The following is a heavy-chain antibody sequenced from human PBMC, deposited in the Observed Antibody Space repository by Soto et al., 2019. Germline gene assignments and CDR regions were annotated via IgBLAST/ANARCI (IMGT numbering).Heavy chain of an antibody. J-gene: IGHJ4*02. CDR2: IKSKTDGGTT. CDR3: TTESWGLHY. CDR1: GFTFDNAW. V-gene: IGHV3-15*01. Sequence: EVQLVESGGSLVKPGGSLRLSCAASGFTFDNAWMSWVRRTPEKGLEWVGRIKSKTDGGTTDYTAPVKGRFTISREDSKNTLYLQMNSLKTDDTAVYWCTTESWGLHYWGQGTLVIVSS. D-gene: IGHD7-27*01.